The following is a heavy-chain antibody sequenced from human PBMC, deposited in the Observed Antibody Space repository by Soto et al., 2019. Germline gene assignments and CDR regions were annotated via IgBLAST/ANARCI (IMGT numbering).Heavy chain of an antibody. J-gene: IGHJ6*02. D-gene: IGHD3-10*01. CDR2: INPNSGGT. Sequence: ASVKVSCKASGYTFTGYYMHWVRQAPGQGLEWMGWINPNSGGTNYAQKFQGWVTMTRDTSISTAYMELSGLRSDDTAVYYCARVGYYYGSGSPISPLDVWDQGTTVTVSS. CDR1: GYTFTGYY. V-gene: IGHV1-2*04. CDR3: ARVGYYYGSGSPISPLDV.